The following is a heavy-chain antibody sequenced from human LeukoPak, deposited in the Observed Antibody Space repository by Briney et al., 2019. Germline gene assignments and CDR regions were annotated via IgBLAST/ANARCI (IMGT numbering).Heavy chain of an antibody. Sequence: SETLSLTCTVSAGSISSYYWSWIRQPPEKGLEWIGYIYYSGSTNYNPSLKSRVTISVDTSKNQSSLKLSSVTAADTAVYYCARTTEAHSWRTRYYDYYMDVWGKGTTVTVSS. D-gene: IGHD6-13*01. CDR3: ARTTEAHSWRTRYYDYYMDV. CDR1: AGSISSYY. CDR2: IYYSGST. V-gene: IGHV4-59*01. J-gene: IGHJ6*03.